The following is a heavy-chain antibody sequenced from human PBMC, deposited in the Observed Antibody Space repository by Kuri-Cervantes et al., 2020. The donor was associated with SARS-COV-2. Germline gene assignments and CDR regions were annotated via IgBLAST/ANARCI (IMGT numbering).Heavy chain of an antibody. CDR1: GYTLTELS. D-gene: IGHD1-26*01. Sequence: ASVKVSCKVSGYTLTELSMHWVRQAPGQGLEWMGWINPNSGGTNYAQKFQGRAAMTRDTSISTAYMELSRLRSDDTAVYYCARLLYSGSYYGDFDYWGQGTLVTVSS. J-gene: IGHJ4*02. CDR2: INPNSGGT. CDR3: ARLLYSGSYYGDFDY. V-gene: IGHV1-2*02.